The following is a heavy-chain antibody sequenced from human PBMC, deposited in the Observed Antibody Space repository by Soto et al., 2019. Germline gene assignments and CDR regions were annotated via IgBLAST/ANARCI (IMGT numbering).Heavy chain of an antibody. V-gene: IGHV3-7*01. CDR3: ARSLDY. Sequence: GSLRLSCAASGFSFSSYWMDWVRQAPGKGLEWVANINQDGSEKHYVDSVKGRFTISRDNAKNSPYLQMSSLTAEDSALYYCARSLDYWGQGTLVTVSS. CDR1: GFSFSSYW. CDR2: INQDGSEK. J-gene: IGHJ4*02.